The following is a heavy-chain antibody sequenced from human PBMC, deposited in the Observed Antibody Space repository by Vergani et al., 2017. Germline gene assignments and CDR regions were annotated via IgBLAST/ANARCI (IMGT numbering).Heavy chain of an antibody. CDR1: GFTFSHYS. V-gene: IGHV3-21*01. Sequence: EVQMVESGGGLVKPGGSLRLSCVASGFTFSHYSMNWVRQAPGKGLEWVSSISGNNDDVYYADSVKGRFTISRDNAKNSLFLQMSSLKVEDTGVYYCAREMSNEGFDYWGQGTMVTVSS. D-gene: IGHD3-9*01. J-gene: IGHJ3*01. CDR3: AREMSNEGFDY. CDR2: ISGNNDDV.